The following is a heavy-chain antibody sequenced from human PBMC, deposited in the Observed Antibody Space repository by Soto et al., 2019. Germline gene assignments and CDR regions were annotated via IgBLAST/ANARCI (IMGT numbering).Heavy chain of an antibody. CDR1: GYTFTGYY. CDR3: ARDRDPPARAFDI. Sequence: QVQLVQSGAEVKKPGASVKVSCKPSGYTFTGYYIHWVRQAPGQGLEWMGWINPNSGATNYALKFQGRVTMTRDTSISAAYMELNSLTSDDTAVYYCARDRDPPARAFDIWGQGTMVTVSS. CDR2: INPNSGAT. D-gene: IGHD2-2*01. J-gene: IGHJ3*02. V-gene: IGHV1-2*02.